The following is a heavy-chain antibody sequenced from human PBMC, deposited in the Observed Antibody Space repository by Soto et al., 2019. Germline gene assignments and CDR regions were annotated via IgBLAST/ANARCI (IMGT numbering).Heavy chain of an antibody. Sequence: SVKVSCKASGGTFSSYAISWVRQAPGQGLEWMGGIIPIFGTANYAQKFQGRVTITADESTSTAYMELSSLRSEDTAVYYCARDLTIAAAGGYFDYWGQGTLVTVSS. D-gene: IGHD6-13*01. J-gene: IGHJ4*02. CDR3: ARDLTIAAAGGYFDY. V-gene: IGHV1-69*13. CDR1: GGTFSSYA. CDR2: IIPIFGTA.